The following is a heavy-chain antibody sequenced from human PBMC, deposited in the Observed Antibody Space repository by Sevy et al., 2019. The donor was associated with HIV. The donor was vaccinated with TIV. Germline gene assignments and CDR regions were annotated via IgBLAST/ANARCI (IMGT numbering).Heavy chain of an antibody. CDR2: IYYNGHI. CDR3: AGENAWGRDYS. CDR1: GGSITSLY. Sequence: SETLSLTCTVSGGSITSLYWNWIRQPPGKGLEWIANIYYNGHINYNPSLKSRVTLSLDTSKNQFSRRLSSVTAADTAMYYCAGENAWGRDYSWGQGTLVTVSS. D-gene: IGHD1-26*01. V-gene: IGHV4-59*11. J-gene: IGHJ4*02.